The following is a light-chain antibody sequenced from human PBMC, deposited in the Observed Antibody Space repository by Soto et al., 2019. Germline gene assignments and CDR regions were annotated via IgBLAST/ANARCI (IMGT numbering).Light chain of an antibody. CDR2: GAS. CDR1: QSVSSSY. J-gene: IGKJ1*01. CDR3: QQYGSSQWT. Sequence: EIVLTQSPGTLSLSPGERATLSCRASQSVSSSYLAWYQQKPGQAPRLLIYGASSRATGIPDRFSGSGSGTDFTLTIRRLEPEDFADYYCQQYGSSQWTFGQGTKVEIK. V-gene: IGKV3-20*01.